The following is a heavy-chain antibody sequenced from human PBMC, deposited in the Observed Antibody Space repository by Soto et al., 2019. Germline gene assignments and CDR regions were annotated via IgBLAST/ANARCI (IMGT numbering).Heavy chain of an antibody. Sequence: QVQLVQSGAEVKKPGSSVKVSCKASGCTFTSYAISWVRQAPGQGLEWMGGIIPIFGTANYAQKFQGRVTITADKATSTAYMELSSLRSEDTAVYYCARDPRGNYVPYYFDYWGQGTLVTVSS. CDR1: GCTFTSYA. V-gene: IGHV1-69*06. CDR3: ARDPRGNYVPYYFDY. CDR2: IIPIFGTA. J-gene: IGHJ4*02. D-gene: IGHD1-7*01.